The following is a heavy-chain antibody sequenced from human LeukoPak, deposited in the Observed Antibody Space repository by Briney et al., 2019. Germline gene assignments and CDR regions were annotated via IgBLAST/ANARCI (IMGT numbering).Heavy chain of an antibody. J-gene: IGHJ4*02. CDR3: AKDRGSSGYYWDFDY. CDR2: ISWNSGSV. CDR1: GFTFDDYA. V-gene: IGHV3-9*01. Sequence: PGGSLRLSCAASGFTFDDYAMHWVRQAPGKGLEWVSGISWNSGSVGYADSVKGRFTISRDNAKNSLYLQMNSLRAEDTALYYCAKDRGSSGYYWDFDYWGQGTLVTVSS. D-gene: IGHD3-22*01.